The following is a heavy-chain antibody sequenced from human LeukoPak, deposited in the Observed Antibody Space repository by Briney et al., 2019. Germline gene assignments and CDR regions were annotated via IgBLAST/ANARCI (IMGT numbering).Heavy chain of an antibody. V-gene: IGHV4-39*07. J-gene: IGHJ4*02. CDR3: ARGLSLVYSSSWYYFDY. Sequence: PSETLSLTCTVSGGSICSSSYYWGWIRQPPGKGLEWIGSIYYSGSTNYNPSLKSRVTISVDTSKNQFSLKLSSVTAADTAVYYCARGLSLVYSSSWYYFDYWGQGTLVTVSS. CDR2: IYYSGST. D-gene: IGHD6-13*01. CDR1: GGSICSSSYY.